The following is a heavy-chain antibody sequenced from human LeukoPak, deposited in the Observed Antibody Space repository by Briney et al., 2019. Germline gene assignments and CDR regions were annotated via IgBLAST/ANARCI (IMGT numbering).Heavy chain of an antibody. V-gene: IGHV3-48*01. CDR1: GFTFGAYS. Sequence: GGSLRLSCAASGFTFGAYSMNWVRQAPGKGLEWVSFISGGGGTIYYADSVKGRFTISRDNAKNSLHLQMDSLRVEDTAVYYCARNQEIDYYDSSGFYWGVEYWGQGTLVTVSS. CDR3: ARNQEIDYYDSSGFYWGVEY. CDR2: ISGGGGTI. J-gene: IGHJ4*02. D-gene: IGHD3-22*01.